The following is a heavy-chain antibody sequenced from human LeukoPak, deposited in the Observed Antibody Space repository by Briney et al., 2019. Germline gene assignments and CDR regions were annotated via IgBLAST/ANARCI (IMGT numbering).Heavy chain of an antibody. Sequence: GGSLRLSSVPPGFSFSDYYMSWIRQAPGQGLEWVSFIRYVGINKYYADSVKGRFTISRDNSKNTLYLQMNSLRPEDTALYYCAKEGDYYGSGSHRDAFDMWGQGTMVTVSS. J-gene: IGHJ3*02. V-gene: IGHV3-30*02. CDR2: IRYVGINK. CDR3: AKEGDYYGSGSHRDAFDM. CDR1: GFSFSDYY. D-gene: IGHD3-10*01.